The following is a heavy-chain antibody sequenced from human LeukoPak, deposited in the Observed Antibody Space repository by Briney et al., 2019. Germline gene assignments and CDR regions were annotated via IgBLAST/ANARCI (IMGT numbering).Heavy chain of an antibody. CDR2: IKQDGSEK. CDR3: ARDRGVPAAGMDV. CDR1: VLTFRSYW. J-gene: IGHJ6*04. Sequence: GWALSLSCVATVLTFRSYWMSLVRQAPWKGQEWVANIKQDGSEKYYVDSVKGRFTISRDNAKNSLYLQMNSLRAEDTAVYYCARDRGVPAAGMDVWGKGTTVTVSS. D-gene: IGHD2-2*01. V-gene: IGHV3-7*03.